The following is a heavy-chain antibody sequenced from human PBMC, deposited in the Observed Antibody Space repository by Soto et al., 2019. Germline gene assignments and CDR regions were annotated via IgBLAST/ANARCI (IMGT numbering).Heavy chain of an antibody. D-gene: IGHD6-13*01. Sequence: SVKVSCKASGGTFSSYAMSWVRQAPGQGLEWMGGIIPIFGTADYAQKFQGRVTITADESTSTAYMELSSLRSEDTAVYYCARSTPYSSSWYDAFYIWGRGTMVTVSS. V-gene: IGHV1-69*13. J-gene: IGHJ3*02. CDR2: IIPIFGTA. CDR1: GGTFSSYA. CDR3: ARSTPYSSSWYDAFYI.